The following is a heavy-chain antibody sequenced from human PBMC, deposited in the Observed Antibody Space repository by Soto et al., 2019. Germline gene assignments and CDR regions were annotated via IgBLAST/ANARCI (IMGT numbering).Heavy chain of an antibody. D-gene: IGHD6-13*01. Sequence: ASVKVSCKVSGYTLTELSMHWVRQAPGKGLEWMGGFDPEDGETIYAQKFQGRVTMTEDTSTDTAYMELSSLRSEDTAVYYCGTGTRDGPIAAAFPLYWGQGTLVTVSS. CDR1: GYTLTELS. V-gene: IGHV1-24*01. J-gene: IGHJ4*02. CDR3: GTGTRDGPIAAAFPLY. CDR2: FDPEDGET.